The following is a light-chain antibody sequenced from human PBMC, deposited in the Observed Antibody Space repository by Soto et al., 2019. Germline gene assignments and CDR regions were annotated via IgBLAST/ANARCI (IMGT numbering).Light chain of an antibody. V-gene: IGKV3-20*01. Sequence: EIVLTQSPGTLSSSPGERATLSCTARQSLSSNFLAWYQQKPGQAPRLLIYDASSRATVIPDRFSGSESGTDFTLTISRLEPADFAVYYCQQYGISPRTFGQGTTGEIK. CDR3: QQYGISPRT. CDR2: DAS. CDR1: QSLSSNF. J-gene: IGKJ1*01.